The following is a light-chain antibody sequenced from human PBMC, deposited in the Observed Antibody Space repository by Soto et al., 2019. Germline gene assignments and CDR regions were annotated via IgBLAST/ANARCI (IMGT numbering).Light chain of an antibody. CDR3: QQYGSSPT. Sequence: DIQMTQSPSSASASVGDRLTITCRASQGISTWIAWYQQKPGKAPELLIYDASSLQSGVPSRFSGSGSGTDFTLTISRLEPADSAVYYCQQYGSSPTFGGGTRVEIK. J-gene: IGKJ4*01. CDR2: DAS. CDR1: QGISTW. V-gene: IGKV1-12*01.